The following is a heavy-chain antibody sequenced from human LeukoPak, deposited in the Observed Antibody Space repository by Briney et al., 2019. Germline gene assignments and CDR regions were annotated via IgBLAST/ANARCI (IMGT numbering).Heavy chain of an antibody. CDR3: ARHGVYYGSRSYY. V-gene: IGHV4-39*01. D-gene: IGHD3-10*01. CDR2: IYYSGST. Sequence: SETLSLTCTVSGGSISSSSYYWGWIRQPPGKGLEWFGSIYYSGSTYYNPALKSRVTISVDTSKNQFSLKLSSVTAADTAVYYCARHGVYYGSRSYYWGQGTLVTVSS. CDR1: GGSISSSSYY. J-gene: IGHJ4*02.